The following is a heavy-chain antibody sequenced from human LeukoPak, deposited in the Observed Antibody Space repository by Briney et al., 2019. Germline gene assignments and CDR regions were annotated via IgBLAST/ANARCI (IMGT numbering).Heavy chain of an antibody. Sequence: ASETLSLTCAVYGGSLSGDYLSWVRQPPGKGLEWVGEINHSGSISYNPSLKSRVTISVDTSKNQFSLTVTSVTAADTGVYYCATGDVAARLGHWGQGTLVTVPS. CDR3: ATGDVAARLGH. V-gene: IGHV4-34*01. J-gene: IGHJ5*02. CDR2: INHSGSI. CDR1: GGSLSGDY. D-gene: IGHD6-6*01.